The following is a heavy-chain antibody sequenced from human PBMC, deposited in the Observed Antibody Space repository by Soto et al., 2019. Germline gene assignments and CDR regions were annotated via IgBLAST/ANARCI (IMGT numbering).Heavy chain of an antibody. CDR2: TYHRSKWYN. D-gene: IGHD1-26*01. CDR1: GDSVSNNDAA. V-gene: IGHV6-1*01. Sequence: TLSLTCAISGDSVSNNDAAWNWIRQSPSRGLEWLGRTYHRSKWYNDYAVSLKSRITINPDTSKNQFSLQLNSVTPEDTAVYYCSRGATFNLDVWGQGTTVTVSS. J-gene: IGHJ6*02. CDR3: SRGATFNLDV.